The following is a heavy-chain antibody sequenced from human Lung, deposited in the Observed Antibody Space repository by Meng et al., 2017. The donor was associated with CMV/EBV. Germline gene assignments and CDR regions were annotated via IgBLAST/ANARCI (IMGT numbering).Heavy chain of an antibody. Sequence: GGSLRLSCAASGFTVSSNYMSWVRQAPGKGLEWVSVIYSGGSTYYADSVKGRFTISRDNSKNTLYLQMNSLRAEDTAVYYCARADCSSTSCYKSAFDIWGQGXMVTVSS. CDR1: GFTVSSNY. J-gene: IGHJ3*02. V-gene: IGHV3-53*01. D-gene: IGHD2-2*02. CDR2: IYSGGST. CDR3: ARADCSSTSCYKSAFDI.